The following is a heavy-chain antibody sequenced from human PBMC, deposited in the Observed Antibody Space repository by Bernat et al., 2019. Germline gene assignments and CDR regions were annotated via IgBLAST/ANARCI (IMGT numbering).Heavy chain of an antibody. V-gene: IGHV3-72*01. CDR2: SRNKADSYAT. Sequence: EVQLVESGGGLVQPGWSLRLSCAVSGFIFSDSYMDWARQAPGKGLEWVGRSRNKADSYATEYAASVKGRFTISRDDSKNSLFLQMNSLKTEDSAVYYCTRALGDWGQGTLVTVSS. CDR3: TRALGD. J-gene: IGHJ4*02. D-gene: IGHD3-16*01. CDR1: GFIFSDSY.